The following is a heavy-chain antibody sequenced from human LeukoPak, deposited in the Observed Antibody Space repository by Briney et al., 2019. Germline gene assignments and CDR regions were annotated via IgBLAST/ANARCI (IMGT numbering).Heavy chain of an antibody. J-gene: IGHJ5*02. Sequence: ASVKVSCKAAVYTFIGYYMHWVRQAPRQGIEWMGWIIPNGGGTNYARKFQGRVTMTRDTSISTAYMELSRLRSDDTAVYYCARHPGIRYSYGVEYWFDPCGQGTLVTVSS. D-gene: IGHD5-18*01. V-gene: IGHV1-2*02. CDR2: IIPNGGGT. CDR1: VYTFIGYY. CDR3: ARHPGIRYSYGVEYWFDP.